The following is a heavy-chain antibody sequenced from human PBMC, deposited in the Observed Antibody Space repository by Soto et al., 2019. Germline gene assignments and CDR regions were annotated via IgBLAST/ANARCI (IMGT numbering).Heavy chain of an antibody. CDR2: ISYDGSNK. D-gene: IGHD3-22*01. J-gene: IGHJ3*02. Sequence: GGALRLSCAASGFTFSSYAMHWVRQAPGKGLEWVAVISYDGSNKYYADSVKGRFTISRDNSKNTLYLQMNSLRAEDTAVYYCARHDARAWYYYETGPAFDIWRQETMVTVS. V-gene: IGHV3-30-3*01. CDR3: ARHDARAWYYYETGPAFDI. CDR1: GFTFSSYA.